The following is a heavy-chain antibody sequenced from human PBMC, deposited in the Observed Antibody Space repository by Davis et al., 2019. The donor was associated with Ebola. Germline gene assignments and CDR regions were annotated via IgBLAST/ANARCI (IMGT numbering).Heavy chain of an antibody. V-gene: IGHV3-7*03. CDR2: IKEDGSEK. CDR1: GFTVSSKY. J-gene: IGHJ6*02. Sequence: GESLKISCAASGFTVSSKYMTWVRQAPGKGLEWVAKIKEDGSEKLEVDSVKGRFTISRDNAKDSLYLQMNSLRAEDTAVYYCARGSRNMDVWGQGTTVTVSS. CDR3: ARGSRNMDV.